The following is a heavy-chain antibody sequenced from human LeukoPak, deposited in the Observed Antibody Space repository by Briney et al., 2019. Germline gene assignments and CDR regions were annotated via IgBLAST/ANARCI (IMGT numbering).Heavy chain of an antibody. CDR2: ISYDGSNK. CDR3: AQGYYYYYCGMDV. J-gene: IGHJ6*02. Sequence: GGSLRLSCAASGFTFSSYGMHWVRQAPGKGLEWVAVISYDGSNKYYADSVKGRFTISRDSSKNTLYLQMNSLRAEDTAVYYCAQGYYYYYCGMDVWGQGTTVTVSS. D-gene: IGHD1-1*01. V-gene: IGHV3-30*03. CDR1: GFTFSSYG.